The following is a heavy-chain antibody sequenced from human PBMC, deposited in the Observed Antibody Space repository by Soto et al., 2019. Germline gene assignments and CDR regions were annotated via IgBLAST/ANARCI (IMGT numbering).Heavy chain of an antibody. CDR2: ISDDGGKQ. J-gene: IGHJ1*01. Sequence: PGGSLRLSCAGSGFSFNSYAMHWVRQAPGKGLEWVAVISDDGGKQYYAGSVRGRFSISRDNSKNTLYLQVKSLRPEDTAVYFCAGEGTDDTNAEYFYYWGQGTLVTVSS. CDR1: GFSFNSYA. D-gene: IGHD3-9*01. V-gene: IGHV3-30-3*01. CDR3: AGEGTDDTNAEYFYY.